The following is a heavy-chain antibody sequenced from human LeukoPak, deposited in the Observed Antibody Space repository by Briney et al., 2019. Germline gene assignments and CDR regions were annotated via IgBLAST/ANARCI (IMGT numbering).Heavy chain of an antibody. V-gene: IGHV1-18*01. CDR3: ARPGFWSGVYYFDY. CDR1: GSSFTSSG. J-gene: IGHJ4*02. Sequence: ASVKVSCKASGSSFTSSGISWLRQAPGQGLEWMGWISIYNGNTNYAERLQGRVTMTTDTSTNTAYMELRGLRSDDTAVYYCARPGFWSGVYYFDYWGQGTLVTVSS. CDR2: ISIYNGNT. D-gene: IGHD3-3*01.